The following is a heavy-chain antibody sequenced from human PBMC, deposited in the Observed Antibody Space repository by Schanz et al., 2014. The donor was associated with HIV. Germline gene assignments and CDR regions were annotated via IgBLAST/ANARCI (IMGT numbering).Heavy chain of an antibody. CDR2: ISINGETT. CDR1: GFRFSSHA. V-gene: IGHV3-23*01. Sequence: EVQLLESGGGLVQPGESLRLSCAVSGFRFSSHAMTWVRQAPGKGLEWVSGISINGETTYYADSVKGRFTISRDNSKNTLYLQMNSLRVEDTAVYYCANEEVPNDYWGQGTLVTVSS. CDR3: ANEEVPNDY. J-gene: IGHJ4*02.